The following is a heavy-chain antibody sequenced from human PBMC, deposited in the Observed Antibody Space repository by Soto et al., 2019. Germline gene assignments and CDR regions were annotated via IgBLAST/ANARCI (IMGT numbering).Heavy chain of an antibody. D-gene: IGHD1-20*01. V-gene: IGHV4-4*02. CDR3: ARAVTGNLFDY. J-gene: IGHJ4*02. CDR2: IYHSAST. CDR1: RGSIISSNW. Sequence: SDTLSLTSAVSRGSIISSNWWSSVRQPPGKGLEWIGEIYHSASTNYNPSLKSRVTISVDTSKNQFSLKLSSVPAADTAVYSCARAVTGNLFDYWGQGTLVTVSS.